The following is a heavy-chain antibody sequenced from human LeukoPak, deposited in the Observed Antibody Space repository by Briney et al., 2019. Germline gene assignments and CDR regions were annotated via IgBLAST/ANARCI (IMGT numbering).Heavy chain of an antibody. D-gene: IGHD2-21*02. CDR3: AKGGTVTAFDY. CDR1: GFTFCSYA. J-gene: IGHJ4*02. V-gene: IGHV3-23*01. Sequence: GGFLRLSCAASGFTFCSYAMSWVRPAPGKGLGWVSAISGSGGSTYYADSVKGRFTISRDNSKNTLYLQMNSLRAEDTAVYYCAKGGTVTAFDYWGQGTLVTVSS. CDR2: ISGSGGST.